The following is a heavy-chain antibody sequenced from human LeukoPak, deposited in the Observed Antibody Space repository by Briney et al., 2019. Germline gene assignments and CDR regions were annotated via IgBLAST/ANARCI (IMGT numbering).Heavy chain of an antibody. Sequence: GGSLRLSCAASGFTFSSYWMSWVRQAPGKGLEWVSYISSSSTTIYYADSVKGRFTISRDNAKNSLYLQMNSLRAEDTAVYYCAREELRPYYYYGMDVWGQGTTVTVS. CDR3: AREELRPYYYYGMDV. V-gene: IGHV3-48*01. CDR1: GFTFSSYW. CDR2: ISSSSTTI. J-gene: IGHJ6*02. D-gene: IGHD1-26*01.